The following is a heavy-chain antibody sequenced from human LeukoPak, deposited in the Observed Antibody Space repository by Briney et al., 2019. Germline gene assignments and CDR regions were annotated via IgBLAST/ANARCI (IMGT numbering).Heavy chain of an antibody. CDR1: GGSISSYY. V-gene: IGHV4-59*08. CDR3: ARHRMTTGMDV. CDR2: IYYSGST. Sequence: SETLSLTCTVSGGSISSYYWSWIRQPPGKGLEWIGYIYYSGSTNYNPSLKSRVTISVDTSKNQFSLKLSSVTAADTAVYYCARHRMTTGMDVWGKGTTVTISS. J-gene: IGHJ6*03. D-gene: IGHD4-17*01.